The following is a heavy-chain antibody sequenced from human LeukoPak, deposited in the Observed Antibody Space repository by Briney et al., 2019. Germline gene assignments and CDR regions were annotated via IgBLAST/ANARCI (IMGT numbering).Heavy chain of an antibody. CDR2: IYYSGST. Sequence: PSETLSLTCTVSGGSISSYYWSWIRQPPGKGLEWIGYIYYSGSTNYNPSLKSRVTISVDTSENQFSLKLSSVTAADTAVYYCARDRNYYDSSGYYFANWGQGTLVTVSS. D-gene: IGHD3-22*01. J-gene: IGHJ4*02. CDR3: ARDRNYYDSSGYYFAN. V-gene: IGHV4-59*01. CDR1: GGSISSYY.